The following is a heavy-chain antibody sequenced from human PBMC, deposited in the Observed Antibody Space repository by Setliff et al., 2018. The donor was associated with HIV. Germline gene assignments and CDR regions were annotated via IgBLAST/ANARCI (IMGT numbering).Heavy chain of an antibody. Sequence: GGSLRLSCVASGFTFGPFWMHWVRQAPGKGLEWVSYINSDGSTITYGESVEGRFTISRDNAKNTLYLQMNSLRAEDTAVYYCARDRGYPDSFNIWGQGTVVTVSS. J-gene: IGHJ3*02. CDR3: ARDRGYPDSFNI. CDR1: GFTFGPFW. V-gene: IGHV3-74*01. CDR2: INSDGSTI. D-gene: IGHD3-10*01.